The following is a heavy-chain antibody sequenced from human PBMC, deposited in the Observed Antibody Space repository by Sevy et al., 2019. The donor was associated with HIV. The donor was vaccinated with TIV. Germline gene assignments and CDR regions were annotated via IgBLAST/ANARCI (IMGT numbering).Heavy chain of an antibody. J-gene: IGHJ5*02. D-gene: IGHD4-17*01. CDR3: ARDQHDYGGNLRTGWFDP. CDR2: ISYDGSNK. Sequence: GGSQRLSCAASHYTFSSYTMHWVRQAPGKGLEWVALISYDGSNKNYADSVKGRFTISRDNSKNTLYLQMNSLRAEDTAVYYCARDQHDYGGNLRTGWFDPWGQGTLVTVSS. CDR1: HYTFSSYT. V-gene: IGHV3-30-3*01.